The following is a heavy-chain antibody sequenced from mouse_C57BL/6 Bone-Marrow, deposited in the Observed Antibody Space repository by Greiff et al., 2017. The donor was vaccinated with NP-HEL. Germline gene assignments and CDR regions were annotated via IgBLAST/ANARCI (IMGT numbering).Heavy chain of an antibody. V-gene: IGHV5-12*01. J-gene: IGHJ3*01. CDR3: ARCDGYYGFAY. CDR2: ISNGGGST. Sequence: EVQLVESGGGLVQPGGSLKLSCAASGFTFSDYYMYWVRQTPEKRLEWVAYISNGGGSTYYPDTVKGRFTISRDNAKNTLYLQMSRLKSEDTAMYYCARCDGYYGFAYWGQGTLVTVSA. CDR1: GFTFSDYY. D-gene: IGHD2-3*01.